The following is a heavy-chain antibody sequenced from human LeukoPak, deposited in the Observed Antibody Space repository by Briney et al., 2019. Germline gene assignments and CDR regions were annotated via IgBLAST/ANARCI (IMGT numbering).Heavy chain of an antibody. Sequence: GGSLRLSCTASGFTFSSYWMHWVRQAPGKGLVWVSRINSDGSSTSYADSVKGRFTISRDNAKNTLYLQMNSLRAEDTAVYYCAKDPIADYDILTGRFDPWGQGTLVTVSS. CDR1: GFTFSSYW. J-gene: IGHJ5*02. D-gene: IGHD3-9*01. CDR2: INSDGSST. CDR3: AKDPIADYDILTGRFDP. V-gene: IGHV3-74*01.